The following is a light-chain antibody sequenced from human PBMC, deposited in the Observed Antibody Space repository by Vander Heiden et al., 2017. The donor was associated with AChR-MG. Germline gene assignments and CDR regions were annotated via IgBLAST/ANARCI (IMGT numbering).Light chain of an antibody. CDR1: NLGDKY. V-gene: IGLV3-1*01. J-gene: IGLJ1*01. Sequence: SYELTQPPSVSVSLGQPGRINCSCDNLGDKYACWYQQKPGQSPVLVIYQDSKRPSGIPERFSGSNSGNTATLTISGTQAMDEADYYCQAWDSSTGGEVVGTGTKVTVL. CDR3: QAWDSSTGGEV. CDR2: QDS.